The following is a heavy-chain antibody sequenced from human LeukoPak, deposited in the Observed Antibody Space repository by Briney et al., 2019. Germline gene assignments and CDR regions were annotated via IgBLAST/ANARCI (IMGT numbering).Heavy chain of an antibody. J-gene: IGHJ4*02. CDR1: GGSISSSSYY. CDR3: ARDYQGGYGDKTVDY. Sequence: SETLSLTCTVSGGSISSSSYYWGWIRQPPGKGLEWIGSIYYSGSTYYNPSLKSRVTISVDTSKNQFSLKLSSVTAADTAVYYCARDYQGGYGDKTVDYWGQGTLVSVSS. D-gene: IGHD5-18*01. CDR2: IYYSGST. V-gene: IGHV4-39*07.